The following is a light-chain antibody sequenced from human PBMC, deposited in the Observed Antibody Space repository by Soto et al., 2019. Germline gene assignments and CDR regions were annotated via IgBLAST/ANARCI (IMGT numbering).Light chain of an antibody. Sequence: HSALTQPPSASGTPGQSVAISCSGSSSNVGGNPVNWYQHVPTTAPKLLIYTNTQRPSGVPDRFSGSKSGTSASLAISGLQSEDEADYYCASWDDSLNGPVFGTGTKVTVL. CDR3: ASWDDSLNGPV. V-gene: IGLV1-44*01. CDR2: TNT. J-gene: IGLJ1*01. CDR1: SSNVGGNP.